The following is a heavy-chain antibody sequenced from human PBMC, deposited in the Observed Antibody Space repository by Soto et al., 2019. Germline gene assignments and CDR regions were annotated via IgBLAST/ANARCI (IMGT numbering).Heavy chain of an antibody. J-gene: IGHJ6*02. CDR1: GFSFSSYW. D-gene: IGHD3-10*01. CDR3: ARRAYRGISYYYGMDV. CDR2: INSDGSGS. Sequence: GGSLRLSCAASGFSFSSYWMHWVRQAPGKGLVWVSGINSDGSGSTYADSVKGRFTISRDNAKNSLYLQMNSLRAEDTAVYYCARRAYRGISYYYGMDVWGQGTTVTVSS. V-gene: IGHV3-74*01.